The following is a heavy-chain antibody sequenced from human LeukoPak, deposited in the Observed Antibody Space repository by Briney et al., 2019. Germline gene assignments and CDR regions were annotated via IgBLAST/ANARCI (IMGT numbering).Heavy chain of an antibody. D-gene: IGHD3-22*01. Sequence: GGSLRLSCAASGFAFGSYAMSWVRQAPGKGLEWVSGISSRGDRTYYADSVKGRFTISRDNSKKTVYLQMNSLRAEDTAVYYCANPPYYYDSSDYSKRGVFDIWGQGTMATVSS. CDR1: GFAFGSYA. V-gene: IGHV3-23*01. CDR3: ANPPYYYDSSDYSKRGVFDI. CDR2: ISSRGDRT. J-gene: IGHJ3*02.